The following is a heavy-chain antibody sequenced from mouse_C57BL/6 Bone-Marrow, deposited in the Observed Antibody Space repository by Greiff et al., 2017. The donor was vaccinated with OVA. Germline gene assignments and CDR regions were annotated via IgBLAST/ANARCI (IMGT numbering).Heavy chain of an antibody. CDR1: GFNIKDDY. Sequence: VQLQQSGAELVRPGASVKLSCTASGFNIKDDYMHWVKQRPEQGLEWIGWIDPENGDTAYASKFQGKATITADTSSNTAYLQLSSLTSEDTAVYYCLRRGYAMDYWGQGTSVTVSS. CDR2: IDPENGDT. J-gene: IGHJ4*01. CDR3: LRRGYAMDY. V-gene: IGHV14-4*01. D-gene: IGHD2-12*01.